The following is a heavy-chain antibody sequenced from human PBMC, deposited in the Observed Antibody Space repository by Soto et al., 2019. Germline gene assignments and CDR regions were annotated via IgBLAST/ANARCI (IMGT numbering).Heavy chain of an antibody. Sequence: SETLSLTCTVSGGSISSYYWSWIRQPPGKGLEWIGYIYYSGSTNYNPSLKSRVTISVDTSKNQFSLKLSSVTAADTAVYYCARGDYGGMKTYYMDVWGKGTTVTVSS. CDR2: IYYSGST. CDR1: GGSISSYY. J-gene: IGHJ6*03. V-gene: IGHV4-59*01. CDR3: ARGDYGGMKTYYMDV. D-gene: IGHD4-17*01.